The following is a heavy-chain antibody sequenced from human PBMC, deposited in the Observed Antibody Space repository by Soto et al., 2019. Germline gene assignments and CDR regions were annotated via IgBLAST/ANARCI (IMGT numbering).Heavy chain of an antibody. CDR1: GFTFSSYW. Sequence: EVQMVESGGGLVQPGGSLRLSCAVSGFTFSSYWMYWVRQAPGKGLEGVANIKGDGSEKNYVDSVKGRFTISRDNAKNSLYLQMNSLRVEDTAVYYCVSSLLRGQGTLVTVSS. CDR2: IKGDGSEK. CDR3: VSSLL. V-gene: IGHV3-7*01. J-gene: IGHJ4*02.